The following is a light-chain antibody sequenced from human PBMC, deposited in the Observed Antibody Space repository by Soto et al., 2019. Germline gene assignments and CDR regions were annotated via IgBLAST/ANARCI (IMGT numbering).Light chain of an antibody. J-gene: IGLJ1*01. CDR3: GTWDSSLSAYV. CDR2: DNN. V-gene: IGLV1-51*01. Sequence: SVLTQPPSVSAAPGQKVTISCSVSSSNIGNNYVSWYQQLPGTAPKLLIYDNNKRPSGIPDRFSGSKSGTSATLGITGLQTGDEADYYCGTWDSSLSAYVFGTGTKV. CDR1: SSNIGNNY.